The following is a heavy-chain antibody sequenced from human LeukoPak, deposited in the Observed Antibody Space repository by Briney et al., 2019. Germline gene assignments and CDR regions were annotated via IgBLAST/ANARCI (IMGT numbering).Heavy chain of an antibody. D-gene: IGHD4-17*01. J-gene: IGHJ4*02. CDR3: ATHLLFDYALGY. CDR2: VYSGDSDT. CDR1: GFISTNYW. V-gene: IGHV5-51*01. Sequence: GESLKISCKGSGFISTNYWIAWVRQMLGKGLEWMGIVYSGDSDTKYSPSFQGQVTISVDKSIHTAFLQWSSLKASDTAVYYCATHLLFDYALGYWGQGTQVAVSS.